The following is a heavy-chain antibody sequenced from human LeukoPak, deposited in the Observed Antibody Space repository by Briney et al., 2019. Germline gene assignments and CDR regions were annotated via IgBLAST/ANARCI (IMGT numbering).Heavy chain of an antibody. Sequence: ASVKVSCKASGYTFTGYYMHWVRQAPGQGLEWMGWINPNSGGTNYAQKFQGRVTMTRDTSISTAYMELSRLRSDDTAVYYCARSDVTRGRTATVGAYWGQGTLVTVSS. CDR1: GYTFTGYY. CDR2: INPNSGGT. V-gene: IGHV1-2*02. CDR3: ARSDVTRGRTATVGAY. J-gene: IGHJ4*02. D-gene: IGHD4-4*01.